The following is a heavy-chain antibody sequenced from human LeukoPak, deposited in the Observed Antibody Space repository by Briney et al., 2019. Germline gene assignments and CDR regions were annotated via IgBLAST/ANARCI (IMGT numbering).Heavy chain of an antibody. CDR2: INPNSGGT. V-gene: IGHV1-2*02. CDR1: GYTFTGCY. J-gene: IGHJ5*02. Sequence: GASVKVSCKASGYTFTGCYMHWVRQAPGQGLEWMGWINPNSGGTNYAQKFQGRVTMTRDTSISTAYMELSRLRSDDTAVYYCARDEATMVRGVIISNWFDPWGQGTLVTVSS. D-gene: IGHD3-10*01. CDR3: ARDEATMVRGVIISNWFDP.